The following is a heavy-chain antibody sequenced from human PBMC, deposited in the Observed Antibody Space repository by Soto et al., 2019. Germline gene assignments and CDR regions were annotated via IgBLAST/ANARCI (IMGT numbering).Heavy chain of an antibody. CDR3: ARGVVYSSSWYLDYYYYYGMDV. D-gene: IGHD6-13*01. V-gene: IGHV1-3*01. Sequence: ASVKVSCKASGYTFTSYAMHWVRQAPGQRLEWMGWINAGNGNTKYSQKFQGRVTITRDTSASTAYMERSSLRSEDTAVYYCARGVVYSSSWYLDYYYYYGMDVWGQGTTVTVSS. J-gene: IGHJ6*02. CDR2: INAGNGNT. CDR1: GYTFTSYA.